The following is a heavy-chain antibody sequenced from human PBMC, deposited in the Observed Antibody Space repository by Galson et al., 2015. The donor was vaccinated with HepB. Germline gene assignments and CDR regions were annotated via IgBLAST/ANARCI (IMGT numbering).Heavy chain of an antibody. J-gene: IGHJ4*02. D-gene: IGHD6-13*01. CDR2: ISWDGGST. CDR1: GFTFDDYT. V-gene: IGHV3-43*01. Sequence: SLRLSCAASGFTFDDYTMHWVRQAPGKGLEWVSLISWDGGSTYYADSVKGRFTISRDNSKNSLYLQMNSLRTEDTALYYCAKGSRAAAGRFDYWGQGTLVTVSS. CDR3: AKGSRAAAGRFDY.